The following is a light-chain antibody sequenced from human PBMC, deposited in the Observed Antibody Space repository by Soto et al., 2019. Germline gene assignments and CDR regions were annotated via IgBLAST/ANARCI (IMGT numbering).Light chain of an antibody. J-gene: IGKJ5*01. V-gene: IGKV1-33*01. CDR2: DAS. CDR3: QQYDNLLPIT. CDR1: QDISNY. Sequence: DLQMTQSPSSLSASVGDRVTITCQASQDISNYLNWYQQKPGKAPKLLIYDASNLETGVPSRFSGSGSGTDFTFTISRLQPEDIATYYWQQYDNLLPITFGQGTRLEIK.